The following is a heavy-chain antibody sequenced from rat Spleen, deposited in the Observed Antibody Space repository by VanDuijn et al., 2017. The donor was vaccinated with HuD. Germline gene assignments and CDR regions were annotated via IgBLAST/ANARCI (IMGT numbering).Heavy chain of an antibody. Sequence: EVQLVESGGGLVQPGRSLKFSCVASGFNFRDYAMAWVRQAPKKGLEWVATILYDDTNIYYRDSVKGRFTISRDNTKNTLYLQMDSLRSEDTATYYCARHPQLGVFWYFDFWGPGTMVTVSS. CDR1: GFNFRDYA. CDR2: ILYDDTNI. J-gene: IGHJ1*01. CDR3: ARHPQLGVFWYFDF. V-gene: IGHV5-17*01. D-gene: IGHD5-1*01.